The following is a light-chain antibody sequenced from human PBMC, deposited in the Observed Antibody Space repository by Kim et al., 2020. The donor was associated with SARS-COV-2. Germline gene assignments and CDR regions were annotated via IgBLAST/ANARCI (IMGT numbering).Light chain of an antibody. CDR3: ATWDNSLRGRV. J-gene: IGLJ3*02. CDR1: SSNIGTQY. CDR2: RNN. Sequence: QSVLTQSTSASGTPGQRVTISCSGSSSNIGTQYVYWYQHLPGTAPKLLIYRNNERPSGVPDRFSGSKSGTSASLAISGLRSEDEADYYCATWDNSLRGRVFGGGTKLTVL. V-gene: IGLV1-47*01.